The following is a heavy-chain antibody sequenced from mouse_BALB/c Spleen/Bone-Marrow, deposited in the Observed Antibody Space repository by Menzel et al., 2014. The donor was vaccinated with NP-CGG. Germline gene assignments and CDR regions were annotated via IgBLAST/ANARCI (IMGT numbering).Heavy chain of an antibody. Sequence: QVQLQQSGAELVRPGASVKLSCKASGYTFTSXWXNWVXQRPXXGXXWXXXIYPSDSYTNFNQRFKDKATLTVDKSSSTAYMQLSSPTSEDSAVYYCTRTTEGFDYWGQGTTLTVSS. CDR3: TRTTEGFDY. J-gene: IGHJ2*01. CDR1: GYTFTSXW. V-gene: IGHV1-69*02. CDR2: IYPSDSYT. D-gene: IGHD1-1*01.